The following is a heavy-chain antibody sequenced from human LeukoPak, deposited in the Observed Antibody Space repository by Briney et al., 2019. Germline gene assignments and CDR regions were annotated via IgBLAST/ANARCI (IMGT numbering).Heavy chain of an antibody. J-gene: IGHJ5*02. CDR1: GYTFTGYY. CDR3: ARELYSSSWSPYNWFDP. D-gene: IGHD6-13*01. Sequence: GASVKVSCKASGYTFTGYYIHWVRQAPGQRLEWMGWINAGNGNTKYSQKFQGRVTITRDTSASTAYMELSSLRSEDTAVYYCARELYSSSWSPYNWFDPWGQGTLVTVSS. V-gene: IGHV1-3*01. CDR2: INAGNGNT.